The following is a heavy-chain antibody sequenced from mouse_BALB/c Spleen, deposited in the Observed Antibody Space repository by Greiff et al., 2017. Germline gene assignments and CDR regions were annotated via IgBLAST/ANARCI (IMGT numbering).Heavy chain of an antibody. CDR1: GYSITSGYY. CDR3: AREASTPYYFDY. V-gene: IGHV3-6*02. J-gene: IGHJ2*01. D-gene: IGHD2-1*01. Sequence: EVKLQESGPGLVKPSQSLSLTCSVTGYSITSGYYWNWIRQFPGNKLEWMGYISYDGSNNYNPSLKNRISITRDTSKNQFFLKLNSVTTEDTATYYCAREASTPYYFDYWGQGTTLTVSS. CDR2: ISYDGSN.